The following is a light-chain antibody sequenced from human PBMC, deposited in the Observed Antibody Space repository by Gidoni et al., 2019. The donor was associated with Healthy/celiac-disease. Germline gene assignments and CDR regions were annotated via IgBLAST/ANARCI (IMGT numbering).Light chain of an antibody. CDR2: EVS. J-gene: IGLJ2*01. Sequence: QSALTQPPSASGPTGQSVTISCTGTSSDVGGYNYVSWYQQHPGKAPKLMIYEVSKRPSGVPDRFSGSKSGNMASLTVSGLQAEDEADYYCSSYAGSNNVVFSGGTKLTVL. CDR3: SSYAGSNNVV. CDR1: SSDVGGYNY. V-gene: IGLV2-8*01.